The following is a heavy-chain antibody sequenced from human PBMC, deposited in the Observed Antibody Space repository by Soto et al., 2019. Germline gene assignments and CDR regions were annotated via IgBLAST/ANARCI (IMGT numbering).Heavy chain of an antibody. CDR2: ISSSSMTI. V-gene: IGHV3-48*02. CDR3: AGDGNYYDSSGFWP. CDR1: GFSFRSYS. D-gene: IGHD3-22*01. J-gene: IGHJ3*01. Sequence: PGGSLRLSCAASGFSFRSYSMNWVRQAPGKGLEWISYISSSSMTIYYADSVKDRFIISRDNAKNSLYLQMNSLRDEDTAVYYCAGDGNYYDSSGFWPWGQGTMVTVSS.